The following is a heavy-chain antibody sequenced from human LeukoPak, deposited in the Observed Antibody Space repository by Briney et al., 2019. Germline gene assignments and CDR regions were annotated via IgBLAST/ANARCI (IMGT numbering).Heavy chain of an antibody. J-gene: IGHJ6*03. CDR3: ARVHLSSRGYSDYYYMDV. V-gene: IGHV4-61*02. D-gene: IGHD2-2*01. CDR1: GGSISSGSYY. CDR2: IYTSGST. Sequence: SETLSLTCTVSGGSISSGSYYWSWIRQPAGKGLEWIGRIYTSGSTNYNPSLKSRVTISVDTSKNQFSLKLSSVTAADTAVYYCARVHLSSRGYSDYYYMDVWGKGTTVTVSS.